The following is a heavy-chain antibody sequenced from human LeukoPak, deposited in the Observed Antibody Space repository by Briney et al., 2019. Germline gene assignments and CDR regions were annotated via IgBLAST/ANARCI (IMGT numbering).Heavy chain of an antibody. CDR3: AKDLKVAAGPMDV. CDR2: IEQDGSEK. J-gene: IGHJ6*04. Sequence: GGSLRLSCAASGFSFSNYWMSWVRQAPGKGLEWVATIEQDGSEKYYVDSVKGRFTVSRDNANNSLYLQMNSLRAEDTAVYYCAKDLKVAAGPMDVWGKGTTVTVSP. CDR1: GFSFSNYW. V-gene: IGHV3-7*01. D-gene: IGHD6-13*01.